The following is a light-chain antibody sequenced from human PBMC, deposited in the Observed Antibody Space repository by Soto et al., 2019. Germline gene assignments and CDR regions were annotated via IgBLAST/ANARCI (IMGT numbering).Light chain of an antibody. J-gene: IGLJ1*01. CDR1: SSDVGGYNY. CDR3: SSYTPSSTYV. CDR2: DVS. V-gene: IGLV2-14*03. Sequence: HSALTQPASVSGSPGQSITISCTGTSSDVGGYNYVSWYQQYPGKAPKLMIYDVSSRPSGVSNRFSGSKSGNTASLTISGLQAEDEADYHCSSYTPSSTYVFGTGTKLTVL.